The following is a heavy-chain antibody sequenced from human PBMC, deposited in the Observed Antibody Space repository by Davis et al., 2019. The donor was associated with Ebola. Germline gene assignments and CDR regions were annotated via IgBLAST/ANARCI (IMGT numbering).Heavy chain of an antibody. V-gene: IGHV4-34*01. Sequence: PSETLSLTCAVYGGSFSGYYWSWIRQPPGKGLEWIGEINHSGSTNYNPSLKSRVTISVDTSKNQFSLKLSSVTAADTAVYYCARGEQQLSYYYGMDVWGQGTTVTVSS. CDR3: ARGEQQLSYYYGMDV. J-gene: IGHJ6*02. D-gene: IGHD6-13*01. CDR2: INHSGST. CDR1: GGSFSGYY.